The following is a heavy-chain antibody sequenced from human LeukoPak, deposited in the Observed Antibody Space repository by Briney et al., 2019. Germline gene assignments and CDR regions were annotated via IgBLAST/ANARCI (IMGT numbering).Heavy chain of an antibody. Sequence: GGSLRLSCAASGFTFSNSGMHWVRQAPGKGLEWVSFLRYDGSSKFYTDSVQGRFTISRDNAKNSLYLQMNSLRAEDTALYYCAQGSGSYGNAFDIWGQGTMVTVSS. CDR2: LRYDGSSK. J-gene: IGHJ3*02. CDR3: AQGSGSYGNAFDI. CDR1: GFTFSNSG. D-gene: IGHD1-26*01. V-gene: IGHV3-30*02.